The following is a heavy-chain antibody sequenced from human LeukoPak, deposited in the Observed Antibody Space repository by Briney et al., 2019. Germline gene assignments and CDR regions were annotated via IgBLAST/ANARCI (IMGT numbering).Heavy chain of an antibody. D-gene: IGHD5-24*01. CDR3: ARSRRDGYTSSFQH. CDR1: GGSIRTYY. CDR2: IYYSGST. V-gene: IGHV4-59*08. J-gene: IGHJ1*01. Sequence: PSETLSLTCTVSGGSIRTYYWSWIRQPPGKGLEWIGYIYYSGSTNYNPSLKSRVTIAVDTSKNQFSLKLSSVTAADTAVFYCARSRRDGYTSSFQHWGQGTLVTVSS.